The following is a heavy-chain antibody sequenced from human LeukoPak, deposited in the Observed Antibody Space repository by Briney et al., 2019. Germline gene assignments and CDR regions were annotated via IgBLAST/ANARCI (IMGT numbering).Heavy chain of an antibody. CDR2: ISYSGST. J-gene: IGHJ6*03. D-gene: IGHD3-16*01. CDR1: GGSINSYY. CDR3: ARVARLQGIGGYMDV. V-gene: IGHV4-59*08. Sequence: SETLSLTCTVSGGSINSYYWSWIRQPPGKGLEWIGYISYSGSTNYNPSLKSRVTISVDTSKNQFSLKLSSVTAADTAVYYCARVARLQGIGGYMDVWGKGTTVTVSS.